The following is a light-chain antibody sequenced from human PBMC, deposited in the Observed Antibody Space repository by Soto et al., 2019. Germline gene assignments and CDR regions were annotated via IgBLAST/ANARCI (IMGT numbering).Light chain of an antibody. CDR3: AAWDDSLNGYV. V-gene: IGLV1-44*01. CDR1: SSTIGSNT. Sequence: LTQPPSASGTPGQRVTISCSGSSSTIGSNTVNWYQQLPGTAPKLLIYSNNQRPSGVPDRFSGSKSGTSASLAISGLQSEDEADYYCAAWDDSLNGYVFGTGTKVTVL. J-gene: IGLJ1*01. CDR2: SNN.